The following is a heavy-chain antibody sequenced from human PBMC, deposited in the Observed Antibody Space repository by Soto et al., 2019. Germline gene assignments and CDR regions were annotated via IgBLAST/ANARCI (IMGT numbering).Heavy chain of an antibody. V-gene: IGHV2-5*02. CDR2: IYWDHDK. Sequence: QITLKESGPTLVKPTQTLTLTCTFSGFSLSTSGVGVGWIRQPPGKALEWLALIYWDHDKRYSTSLKSRLTIPNHTSKNQVVLTMTNMDPVDTATYHWAHIVGAPNWFDPWGQGTLVTVSS. J-gene: IGHJ5*02. CDR3: AHIVGAPNWFDP. D-gene: IGHD1-26*01. CDR1: GFSLSTSGVG.